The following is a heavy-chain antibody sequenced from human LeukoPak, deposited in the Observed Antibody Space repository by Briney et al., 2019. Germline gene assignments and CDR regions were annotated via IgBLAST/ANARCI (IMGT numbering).Heavy chain of an antibody. Sequence: GGSLRLSCAASGFIVSSNYMSWVRQAAGKGLEWVSVIYSGGRTYYADSVKGRFTISRDNAKNSLYLQMNSLRAEDTAVYYCARARYCSGGSCYRRYWYFDLWGRGTLVTVS. V-gene: IGHV3-53*01. CDR2: IYSGGRT. CDR1: GFIVSSNY. CDR3: ARARYCSGGSCYRRYWYFDL. D-gene: IGHD2-15*01. J-gene: IGHJ2*01.